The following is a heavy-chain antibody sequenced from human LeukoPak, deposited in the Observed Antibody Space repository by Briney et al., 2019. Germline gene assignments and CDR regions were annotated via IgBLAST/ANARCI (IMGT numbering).Heavy chain of an antibody. Sequence: ASVKVSCKASGGTFSSYAISWVRQAPGQGLEWMGWISAYNGNTNYAQKLQGRVTMTTDTSTSTAYMELRSLRSDDTAVYYCARDRDSSGYYFGYYYYGMDVWGQGTTVTVSS. J-gene: IGHJ6*02. V-gene: IGHV1-18*01. CDR2: ISAYNGNT. CDR1: GGTFSSYA. D-gene: IGHD3-22*01. CDR3: ARDRDSSGYYFGYYYYGMDV.